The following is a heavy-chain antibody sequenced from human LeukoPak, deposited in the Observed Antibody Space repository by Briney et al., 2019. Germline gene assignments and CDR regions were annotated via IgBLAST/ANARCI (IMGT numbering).Heavy chain of an antibody. V-gene: IGHV1-2*02. J-gene: IGHJ6*03. CDR2: NNPNSGGT. CDR1: GYTFTGYY. CDR3: AREGLLWFGEFVYYYYYYMDV. Sequence: APVKVSCKASGYTFTGYYMHWVRQAPGQGLEWMGWNNPNSGGTNYAQKFQGRVTMTRDTSISTAYMELSRLRSDDTAVYYCAREGLLWFGEFVYYYYYYMDVWGKGTTVTISS. D-gene: IGHD3-10*01.